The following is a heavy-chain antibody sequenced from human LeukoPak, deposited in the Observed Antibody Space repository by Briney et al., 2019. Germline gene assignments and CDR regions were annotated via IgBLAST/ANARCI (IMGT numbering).Heavy chain of an antibody. J-gene: IGHJ2*01. V-gene: IGHV4-34*01. CDR2: INHSGSI. CDR1: GGSFSGYY. Sequence: PSETLSLTCAVYGGSFSGYYWSWIRQPPGKWLEWIGEINHSGSINYNPSLKSRVTISVDKSENQFSLKLNSVTAADTAVYYCARVSTSWYQDWYFDLWGRGTLVTVSS. CDR3: ARVSTSWYQDWYFDL. D-gene: IGHD6-13*01.